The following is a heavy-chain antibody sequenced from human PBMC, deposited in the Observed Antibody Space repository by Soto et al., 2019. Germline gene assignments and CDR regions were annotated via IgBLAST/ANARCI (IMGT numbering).Heavy chain of an antibody. CDR1: GGYVRGGGFY. CDR3: ARVSVDGTSFDY. V-gene: IGHV4-31*03. J-gene: IGHJ4*02. CDR2: IYNSGNT. Sequence: TSQTLSVTYTVSGGYVRGGGFYRSWILKHPGKGLECIGFIYNSGNTYYYPSLKSRLTISVDTSKNQCSLNLRAVTAADTAVYSGARVSVDGTSFDYWGQGTPVTVSS. D-gene: IGHD6-19*01.